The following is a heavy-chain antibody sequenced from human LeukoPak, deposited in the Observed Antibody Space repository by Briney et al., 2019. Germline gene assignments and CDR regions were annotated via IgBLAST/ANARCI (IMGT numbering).Heavy chain of an antibody. CDR1: GYTFTGYY. CDR3: ARERTPGSGYGVDY. J-gene: IGHJ4*02. CDR2: INPNINGT. Sequence: GASVKVSCKASGYTFTGYYIHWVRQAPGQGVEWMGWINPNINGTNYAQKFQGRVTMTGDRSISTAYMELSRLRSDDTAVYYCARERTPGSGYGVDYWGQGTVVTVSS. D-gene: IGHD6-25*01. V-gene: IGHV1-2*02.